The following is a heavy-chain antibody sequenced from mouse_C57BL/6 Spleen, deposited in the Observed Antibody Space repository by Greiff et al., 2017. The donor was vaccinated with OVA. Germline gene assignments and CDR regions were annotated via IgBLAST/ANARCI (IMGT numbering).Heavy chain of an antibody. D-gene: IGHD4-1*01. V-gene: IGHV1-55*01. CDR2: IYPGSGST. CDR3: ARGADWDGTAWFAY. J-gene: IGHJ3*01. Sequence: VQLQQPGAELVKPGASVKMSCKASGYTFTSYWITWVKQRPGQGLEWIGDIYPGSGSTNYNEKFKSKATLTVDTSSSTAYMQLGSLTSEDSAVYYCARGADWDGTAWFAYWGQGTLVTVSA. CDR1: GYTFTSYW.